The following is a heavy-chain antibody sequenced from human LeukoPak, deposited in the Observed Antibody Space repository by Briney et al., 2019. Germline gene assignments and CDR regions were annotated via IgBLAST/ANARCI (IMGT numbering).Heavy chain of an antibody. Sequence: KSSETLSLTCTVSGYSISSGYYWGWIRQPPGKGLEWIGSIYHSGSTYYNPSLKSRVTISVDTSKNQFSLKLSSVTAADTAVYYCARDDPLWFGGDIGFDYWGQGTLVTVSS. J-gene: IGHJ4*02. CDR1: GYSISSGYY. V-gene: IGHV4-38-2*02. CDR3: ARDDPLWFGGDIGFDY. CDR2: IYHSGST. D-gene: IGHD3-10*01.